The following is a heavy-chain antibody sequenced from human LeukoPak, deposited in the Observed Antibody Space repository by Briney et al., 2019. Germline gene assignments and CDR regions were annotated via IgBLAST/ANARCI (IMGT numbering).Heavy chain of an antibody. V-gene: IGHV3-11*01. D-gene: IGHD5-12*01. CDR1: GFSFSDYY. CDR2: ITSSGDDI. Sequence: GGSLRLSCAASGFSFSDYYMSWIRQAPGKGLEWVAYITSSGDDIYYADSVKGRFTISRDNAKNALFLRMNSLRVEDTATYYCASDIVATSGDFLGQGTLVSVSS. J-gene: IGHJ4*02. CDR3: ASDIVATSGDF.